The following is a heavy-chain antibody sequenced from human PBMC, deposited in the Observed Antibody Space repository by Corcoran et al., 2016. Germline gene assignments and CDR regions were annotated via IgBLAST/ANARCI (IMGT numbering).Heavy chain of an antibody. V-gene: IGHV5-51*01. CDR2: IYPGDSDT. CDR1: GYSFTNCW. Sequence: EVQLVQSGAEVKKPGESLKISCKGSGYSFTNCWIGWVRQMPGKGLEWMGIIYPGDSDTRYSPSFQGQVTISADKSTSTAYLQWRSLKASDSARYYCATRGDRYVYFDYWGQGTLVTVSS. J-gene: IGHJ4*02. D-gene: IGHD5-18*01. CDR3: ATRGDRYVYFDY.